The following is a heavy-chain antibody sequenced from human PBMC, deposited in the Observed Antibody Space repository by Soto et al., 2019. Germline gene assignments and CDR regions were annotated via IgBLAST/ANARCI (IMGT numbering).Heavy chain of an antibody. CDR1: GYAFTTYG. CDR3: ARGRDVDY. J-gene: IGHJ4*02. CDR2: ISANNGNT. V-gene: IGHV1-18*01. Sequence: QVHLVQSGAEVKKPGASVKVSCKGSGYAFTTYGITWVRQAPGQGLEWMGWISANNGNTNYAQKLQGRVTVTRDTSTATTYLKRRSLKSDDTTLYDCARGRDVDYWGQGALVTVSS.